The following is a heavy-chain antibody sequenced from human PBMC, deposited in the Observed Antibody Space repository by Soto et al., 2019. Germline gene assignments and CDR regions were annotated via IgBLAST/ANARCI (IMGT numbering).Heavy chain of an antibody. J-gene: IGHJ4*02. D-gene: IGHD5-18*01. CDR1: GYTFTIYY. CDR2: INPSGGST. Sequence: GASVKVSCKASGYTFTIYYMHWVRQAPGQGLEWMGIINPSGGSTSYAQKFQGRVTMTRDTSTSTVYMELSSLRSEDTAVYYCARDLARGYSYGTQRHFDYWGQGTLVTVSS. V-gene: IGHV1-46*03. CDR3: ARDLARGYSYGTQRHFDY.